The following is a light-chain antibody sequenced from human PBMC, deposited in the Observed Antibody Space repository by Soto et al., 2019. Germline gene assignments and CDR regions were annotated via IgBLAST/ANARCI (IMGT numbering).Light chain of an antibody. J-gene: IGKJ2*01. V-gene: IGKV1-39*01. Sequence: DIQMTQSPSSLSASVGDRVTITCRASQTISSFLNWFQQKPGKAPKLLIYAASSLQSGVPSRFSGSASGTDFTLTISSLQPEDFATYYCQQSHSTPYAFGQGTKLEIK. CDR2: AAS. CDR3: QQSHSTPYA. CDR1: QTISSF.